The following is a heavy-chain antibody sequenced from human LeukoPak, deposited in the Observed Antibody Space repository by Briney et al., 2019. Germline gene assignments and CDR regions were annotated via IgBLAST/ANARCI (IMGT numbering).Heavy chain of an antibody. D-gene: IGHD2-15*01. CDR3: ARAWLRDCSGGSCYYFDY. V-gene: IGHV1-69*06. CDR1: GGTFSSYA. CDR2: IIPIFGTA. J-gene: IGHJ4*02. Sequence: GASGKVSCKASGGTFSSYAISWVRQAPGQGLEWMGGIIPIFGTANYAQKFQGRVTITADKSTSTAYMELSSLRSEDTAVYYCARAWLRDCSGGSCYYFDYWSQGTLVTVSS.